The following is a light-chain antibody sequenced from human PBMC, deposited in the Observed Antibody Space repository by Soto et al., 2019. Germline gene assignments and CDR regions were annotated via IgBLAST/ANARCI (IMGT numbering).Light chain of an antibody. Sequence: QSVLTQPPSASGTTGQRVTMSCSGSGSNIGPNYVYWFQQFPGTAPKLLIYNNEQRPSGVPDRFSGSKSGTSASLDISGLRSEDEADSYCAAWDDSLSGRVFGGGTKLTVL. CDR1: GSNIGPNY. V-gene: IGLV1-47*02. CDR2: NNE. J-gene: IGLJ3*02. CDR3: AAWDDSLSGRV.